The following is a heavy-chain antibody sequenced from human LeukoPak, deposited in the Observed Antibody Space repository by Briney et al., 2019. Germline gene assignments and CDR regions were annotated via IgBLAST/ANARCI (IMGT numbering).Heavy chain of an antibody. CDR3: ARSPYDYLWGTHRYTFDY. D-gene: IGHD3-16*02. CDR2: ISTSSDYI. V-gene: IGHV3-21*01. Sequence: GGSLRLSCAASGFTFGSYSMNWVRQAPGKGLEWVSSISTSSDYIYYADSVKGRFTISRDNAENSLFLQVNSLRAEDTAVYYCARSPYDYLWGTHRYTFDYWGQGTLVTVSS. CDR1: GFTFGSYS. J-gene: IGHJ4*02.